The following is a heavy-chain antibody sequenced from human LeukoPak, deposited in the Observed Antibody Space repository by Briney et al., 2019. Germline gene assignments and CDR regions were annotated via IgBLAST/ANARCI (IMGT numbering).Heavy chain of an antibody. CDR3: AREGTAMVNLYYYYYGMDV. D-gene: IGHD5-18*01. Sequence: GGSLRLSCAASGFTFSSYGMHWVRQAPGKGLEWVAVIWYDGSNKYYADPVKGRFTISRDNSKNTLYLQMNSLRAEDTAVYYCAREGTAMVNLYYYYYGMDVWGQGTTVTVSS. CDR2: IWYDGSNK. V-gene: IGHV3-33*01. J-gene: IGHJ6*02. CDR1: GFTFSSYG.